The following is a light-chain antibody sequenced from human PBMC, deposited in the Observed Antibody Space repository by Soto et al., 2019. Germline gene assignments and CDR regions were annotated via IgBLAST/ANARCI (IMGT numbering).Light chain of an antibody. J-gene: IGLJ1*01. CDR1: TMNVGGYNY. V-gene: IGLV2-8*01. CDR3: SSYAGSNNLYV. Sequence: QSVLTQPPSGSGSPGQPSTIPSTGTTMNVGGYNYVSWYQQHPGKAPKLMIYEVSKRPSGVPVRFSGSKSGNTASLTVSGLQAEDEADYYCSSYAGSNNLYVFGTGTKVTVL. CDR2: EVS.